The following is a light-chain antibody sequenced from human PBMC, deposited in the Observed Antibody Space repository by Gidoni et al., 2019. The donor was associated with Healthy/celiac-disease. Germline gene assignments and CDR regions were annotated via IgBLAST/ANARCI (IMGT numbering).Light chain of an antibody. J-gene: IGKJ2*01. CDR3: QQYNNWTPGYT. V-gene: IGKV3-15*01. CDR1: QSVSSN. CDR2: DAS. Sequence: EIVMTQSPATLSVSPGERATLSCRASQSVSSNLAWYQQKPGQNPRLLIYDASTRANGIPARFSGSRAGTEFTLTISSMQYEDFAVYYCQQYNNWTPGYTFGQGTKLEIK.